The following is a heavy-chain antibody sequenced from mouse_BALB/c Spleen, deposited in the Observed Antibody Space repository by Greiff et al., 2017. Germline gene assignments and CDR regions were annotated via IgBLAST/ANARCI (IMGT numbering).Heavy chain of an antibody. Sequence: QVQLQQPGAELVKPGASVKLSCKASGYTFTSYYMYWVKQRPGQGLEWIGGINPSNGGTNFNEKFKSKATLTVDKSSSTAYMQLSSLTSEDSAVYYCTRKGGNYVMDYAMDYWGQGTSVTVSS. J-gene: IGHJ4*01. CDR2: INPSNGGT. CDR3: TRKGGNYVMDYAMDY. CDR1: GYTFTSYY. D-gene: IGHD2-1*01. V-gene: IGHV1S81*02.